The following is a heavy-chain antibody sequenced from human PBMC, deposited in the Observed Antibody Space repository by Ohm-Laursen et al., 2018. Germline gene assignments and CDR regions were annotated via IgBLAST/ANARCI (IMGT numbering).Heavy chain of an antibody. D-gene: IGHD6-13*01. CDR2: MNPNSGNT. V-gene: IGHV1-8*01. CDR1: GYTFTSYD. Sequence: GASVKVSCKASGYTFTSYDINWVRQATGQGLEWMGWMNPNSGNTGYAQKFQGRVTMTRNTSISTAYMELSSLRSEDTAVYYCATIIAAAGENDAFDIWGQGTMVTVSS. J-gene: IGHJ3*02. CDR3: ATIIAAAGENDAFDI.